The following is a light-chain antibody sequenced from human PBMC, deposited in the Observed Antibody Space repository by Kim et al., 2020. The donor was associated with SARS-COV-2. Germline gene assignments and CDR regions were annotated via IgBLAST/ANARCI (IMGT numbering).Light chain of an antibody. Sequence: SVSPGQRATLSCRASQTVRTHLAWYQQKSGQAPRLLIYGASGRAAGIPSRFSGSGSGTEFTLTVSSLQSEDIAIYFCQHYYTWPYTFGQGTKLEIK. CDR3: QHYYTWPYT. CDR1: QTVRTH. J-gene: IGKJ2*01. CDR2: GAS. V-gene: IGKV3D-15*01.